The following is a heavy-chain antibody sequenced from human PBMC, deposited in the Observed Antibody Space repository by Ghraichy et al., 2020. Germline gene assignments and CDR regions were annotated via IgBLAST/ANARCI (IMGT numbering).Heavy chain of an antibody. Sequence: SVKVSCKASGYTFTDKYIQWVRQAPGQGLEWLGRINANSGATDYGWKFQGRVTVTRDTSITTAFMELRSLTPDDTAVYYCTRGGGFDPWGQGTLVTVSS. D-gene: IGHD3-16*01. J-gene: IGHJ5*02. CDR2: INANSGAT. V-gene: IGHV1-2*06. CDR1: GYTFTDKY. CDR3: TRGGGFDP.